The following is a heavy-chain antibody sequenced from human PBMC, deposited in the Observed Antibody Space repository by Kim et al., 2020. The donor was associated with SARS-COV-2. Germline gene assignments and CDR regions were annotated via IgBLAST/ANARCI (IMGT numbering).Heavy chain of an antibody. Sequence: GGSLRLSCAASGFTFSSYWMHWVRQAPGKGLVWVSRINSDGSSTSYADSVKGRFTISRDNAKNTLYLQMNSLRAEDTAVYYCARDRRYCSSTSCSGYYYGMDVWGQGTTVTVSS. CDR1: GFTFSSYW. CDR2: INSDGSST. V-gene: IGHV3-74*01. CDR3: ARDRRYCSSTSCSGYYYGMDV. J-gene: IGHJ6*02. D-gene: IGHD2-2*01.